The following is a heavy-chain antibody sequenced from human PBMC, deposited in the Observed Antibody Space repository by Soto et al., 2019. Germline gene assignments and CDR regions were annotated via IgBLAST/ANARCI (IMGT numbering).Heavy chain of an antibody. V-gene: IGHV4-31*03. CDR3: GREGVYGEHCGY. CDR2: ILHSGST. J-gene: IGHJ4*02. Sequence: SETLSLTCTVSGGSLSTGGYYWSWIRQRPGQGLEWIGYILHSGSTYYSPSHRSRVVMSVDASNNQFSLMLRSVTAADAAIFYCGREGVYGEHCGYWGQGTRVTVSS. D-gene: IGHD3-10*01. CDR1: GGSLSTGGYY.